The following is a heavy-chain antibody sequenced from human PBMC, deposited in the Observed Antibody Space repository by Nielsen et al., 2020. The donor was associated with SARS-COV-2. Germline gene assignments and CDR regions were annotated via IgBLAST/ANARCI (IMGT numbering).Heavy chain of an antibody. CDR2: INSDGSST. Sequence: WIRQPPGKGLVWVSRINSDGSSTSYADSVKGRFTISRDNAKNTLYLQMNSLRAEDTAVYYCARDRGVGSIFGVAYYYYGMDVWGQGTTVTVSS. V-gene: IGHV3-74*01. CDR3: ARDRGVGSIFGVAYYYYGMDV. D-gene: IGHD3-3*01. J-gene: IGHJ6*02.